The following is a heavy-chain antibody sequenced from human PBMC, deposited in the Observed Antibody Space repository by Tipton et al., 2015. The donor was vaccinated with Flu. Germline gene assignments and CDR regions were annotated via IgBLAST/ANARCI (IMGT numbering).Heavy chain of an antibody. D-gene: IGHD6-19*01. CDR3: ARVPYPHSSGVY. CDR2: MNPNSGNT. CDR1: GYTFTSYD. J-gene: IGHJ4*02. V-gene: IGHV1-8*01. Sequence: QVQLVQSGAEVKKPGASVKVSCKASGYTFTSYDINWVRQATGQGLEWMGWMNPNSGNTGYAQKFQGRVTMTRNTSISTAYMELSLLRSEDAAVYCCARVPYPHSSGVYWGQGTLVTVSS.